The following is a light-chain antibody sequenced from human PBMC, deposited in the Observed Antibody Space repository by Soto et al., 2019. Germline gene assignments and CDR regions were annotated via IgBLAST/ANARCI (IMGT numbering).Light chain of an antibody. V-gene: IGLV1-47*01. CDR3: AAWDDRLSCFYV. CDR1: SSNIGSNY. Sequence: QSVLTQPPSASGTPGQRVTISCSGSSSNIGSNYVYWYQQLPGTAPKVLIYRNNQRPSGVPGRFSGSKSGTSASLAISGIRSEDEAEYYCAAWDDRLSCFYVFGTGTKLTVL. J-gene: IGLJ1*01. CDR2: RNN.